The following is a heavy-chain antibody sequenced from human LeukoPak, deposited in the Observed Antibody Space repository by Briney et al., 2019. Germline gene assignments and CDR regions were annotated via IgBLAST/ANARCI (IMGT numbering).Heavy chain of an antibody. D-gene: IGHD6-19*01. CDR2: ISSSGSTI. CDR3: ARDQGEDSSGWYEVGVWFDP. CDR1: GFTFSSYE. V-gene: IGHV3-48*03. Sequence: PGGSLRLSCAASGFTFSSYEMNWVRQAPGKGLEWVSYISSSGSTIYYADSVKGRFTISRDNAKNSLYLQMNSLRAEDTAVYYCARDQGEDSSGWYEVGVWFDPWGQGTLVTVSS. J-gene: IGHJ5*02.